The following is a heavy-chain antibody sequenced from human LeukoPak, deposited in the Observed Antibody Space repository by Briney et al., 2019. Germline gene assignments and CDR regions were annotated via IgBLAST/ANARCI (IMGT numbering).Heavy chain of an antibody. CDR3: ATRGDCSGGSCWDYYYYGMDV. CDR2: FDPEDGET. Sequence: GASVKVSCTVSGYTLTELSMHWVRQAPGKGLEWMGGFDPEDGETIYAQKFQGRVTMTADTSTDTAYMELSSLRSEDTAVYYCATRGDCSGGSCWDYYYYGMDVWGQGTTVTVSS. J-gene: IGHJ6*02. V-gene: IGHV1-24*01. CDR1: GYTLTELS. D-gene: IGHD2-15*01.